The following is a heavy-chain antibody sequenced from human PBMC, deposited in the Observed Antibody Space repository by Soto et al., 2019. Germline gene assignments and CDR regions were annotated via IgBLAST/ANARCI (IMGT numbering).Heavy chain of an antibody. D-gene: IGHD5-12*01. CDR3: ARARGYSGYVPFDY. V-gene: IGHV1-69*06. Sequence: VKVSCKASGGTFSSYAISWVRQAPGQGLEWMGGIIPIFGTANYAQKFQGRVTITADKSTSTAYMELSSLRSEDTAVYYCARARGYSGYVPFDYWGQGTLVTVSS. J-gene: IGHJ4*02. CDR1: GGTFSSYA. CDR2: IIPIFGTA.